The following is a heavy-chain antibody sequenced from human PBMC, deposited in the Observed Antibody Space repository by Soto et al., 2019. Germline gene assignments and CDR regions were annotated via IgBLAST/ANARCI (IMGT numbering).Heavy chain of an antibody. CDR1: GGSVSSVSFY. V-gene: IGHV4-61*01. D-gene: IGHD2-2*01. CDR2: ISYSGST. Sequence: KTSETLSLTCTVSGGSVSSVSFYWSWIRQPPGKGLEWIGYISYSGSTNYNPSLKSRVTISVDTSKNQFSLKVNSVTAADTAVYYCASVDAINWFDPWVQGTLVNVSS. CDR3: ASVDAINWFDP. J-gene: IGHJ5*02.